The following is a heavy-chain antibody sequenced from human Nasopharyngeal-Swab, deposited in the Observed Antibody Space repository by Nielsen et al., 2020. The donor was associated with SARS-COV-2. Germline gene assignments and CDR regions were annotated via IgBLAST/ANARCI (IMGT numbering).Heavy chain of an antibody. CDR1: GFTFSSYA. J-gene: IGHJ4*02. CDR2: ISYDGSNK. V-gene: IGHV3-30*04. Sequence: GESLKISCAASGFTFSSYAMHWVRQAPGKGLEWVAVISYDGSNKYYADSVKGRFTISRDNSKNTLYLQMNSLRAEDTAVYYCARDESPRLRWLDYWGQGTLVTVSS. CDR3: ARDESPRLRWLDY. D-gene: IGHD4-23*01.